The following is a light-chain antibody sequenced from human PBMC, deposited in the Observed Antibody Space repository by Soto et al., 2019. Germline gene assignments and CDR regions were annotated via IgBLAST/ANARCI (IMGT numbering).Light chain of an antibody. CDR1: QSVGSY. J-gene: IGKJ4*01. V-gene: IGKV3-11*01. CDR3: LQRSNWPLT. Sequence: EIVLTQSPATLSLSPGERATLSCRASQSVGSYLAWYQQKPGQAPSLLIYDASTRATGIPARFSASGSGTDFTLTISSLQPEDFAVYYCLQRSNWPLTFGGGTKVEI. CDR2: DAS.